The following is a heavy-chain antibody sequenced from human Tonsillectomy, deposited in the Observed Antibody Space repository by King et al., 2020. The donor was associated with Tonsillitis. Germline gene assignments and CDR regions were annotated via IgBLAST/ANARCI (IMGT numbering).Heavy chain of an antibody. D-gene: IGHD3-10*01. CDR2: IRSRPYGGTT. J-gene: IGHJ4*02. Sequence: VQLVESGGGLVQPGRSLRLSCTASGFTFGDYAVSWFRQAPGKGLEWVSFIRSRPYGGTTEYAASVKGRFIISRDDFKGIAYLQMSSLKTEDTAVYYCARGNHLNSGIYPHFDYWGPGTLVTVSS. CDR3: ARGNHLNSGIYPHFDY. V-gene: IGHV3-49*03. CDR1: GFTFGDYA.